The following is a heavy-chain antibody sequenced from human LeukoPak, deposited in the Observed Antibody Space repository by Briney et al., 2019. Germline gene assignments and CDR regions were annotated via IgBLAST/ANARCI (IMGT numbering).Heavy chain of an antibody. CDR2: INHSGST. D-gene: IGHD4-17*01. CDR1: GGSFSGYY. J-gene: IGHJ4*02. Sequence: SETLSLTCAVYGGSFSGYYWSWIRQPPGKGLEWIGEINHSGSTNYNPSLKSRVTISVDTSKNQFSLKLSSVTAADTAVYYCARQGYGDYYDYWGQGTLVTVSS. V-gene: IGHV4-34*01. CDR3: ARQGYGDYYDY.